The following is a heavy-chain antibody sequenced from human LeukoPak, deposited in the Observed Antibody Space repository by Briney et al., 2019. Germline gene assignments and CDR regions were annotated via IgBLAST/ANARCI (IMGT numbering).Heavy chain of an antibody. V-gene: IGHV3-7*01. J-gene: IGHJ6*03. D-gene: IGHD3-10*01. CDR2: IKHDGSEE. CDR3: ARGFGRHYYYYMDV. CDR1: GITFSSLW. Sequence: GGSLRLSCAASGITFSSLWMSWFRQAPGKGLEWVADIKHDGSEEHYVASVKGRFTISRDNAKLYLQMNSLRAEDTAVYYCARGFGRHYYYYMDVWGKGTTVTVSS.